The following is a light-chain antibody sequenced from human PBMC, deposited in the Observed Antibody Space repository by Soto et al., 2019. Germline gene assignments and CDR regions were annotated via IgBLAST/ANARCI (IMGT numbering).Light chain of an antibody. CDR3: LQDYNYPIT. CDR1: QGIRND. J-gene: IGKJ3*01. Sequence: AIQMTQSPSSLSASVGDRVTITCRASQGIRNDLGWYQQKPGKAPTLLIYPASNLQSGVPSRVSGSGSGTDFTLTISSLQPDDLATYYCLQDYNYPITFGPGTKVDIK. CDR2: PAS. V-gene: IGKV1-6*01.